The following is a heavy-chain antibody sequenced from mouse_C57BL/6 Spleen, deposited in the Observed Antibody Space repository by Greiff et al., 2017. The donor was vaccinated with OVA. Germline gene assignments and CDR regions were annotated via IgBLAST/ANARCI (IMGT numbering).Heavy chain of an antibody. CDR1: GYTFTSYW. CDR2: IHPNSGST. D-gene: IGHD2-4*01. V-gene: IGHV1-64*01. CDR3: ARSEDDYDADY. J-gene: IGHJ2*01. Sequence: QVQLQQPGAELVKPGASVKLSCKASGYTFTSYWMHWVKQRPGQGLEWIGMIHPNSGSTNYNEKFKSKATLTVDKSSSTAYMQLSSLTSEDSAVYYCARSEDDYDADYWGQGTTLTVSS.